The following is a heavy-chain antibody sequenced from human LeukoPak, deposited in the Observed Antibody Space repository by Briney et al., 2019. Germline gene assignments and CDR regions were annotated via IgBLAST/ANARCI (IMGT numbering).Heavy chain of an antibody. CDR2: IGYDESNE. V-gene: IGHV3-30*02. CDR3: AKDKVIAAAGTVGDY. Sequence: PGGSLRLSCAASGFTFSDFGMHWVRQATGKGLEWLSFIGYDESNELYADSVKGRFTIPRDNSKNTLYLQMNSLRAEDTAVYYCAKDKVIAAAGTVGDYWGKGTLVTVSS. CDR1: GFTFSDFG. D-gene: IGHD6-13*01. J-gene: IGHJ4*02.